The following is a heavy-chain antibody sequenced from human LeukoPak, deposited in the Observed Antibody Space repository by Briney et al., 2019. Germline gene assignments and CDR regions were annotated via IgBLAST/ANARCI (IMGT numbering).Heavy chain of an antibody. Sequence: GGSLRLSCAASGFTFSNYDMHWVRQAPGKGLEWVAVISYDGSNKYYADSVKGRFTISRDNSKDTLYLQMNSLRPEDTAVYYCAKDHAVQLWFTDFWGQGALVTVSS. D-gene: IGHD5-18*01. CDR1: GFTFSNYD. CDR3: AKDHAVQLWFTDF. CDR2: ISYDGSNK. J-gene: IGHJ4*02. V-gene: IGHV3-30-3*02.